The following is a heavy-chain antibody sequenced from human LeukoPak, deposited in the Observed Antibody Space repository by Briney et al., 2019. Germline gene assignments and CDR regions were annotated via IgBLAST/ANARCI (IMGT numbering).Heavy chain of an antibody. CDR3: ARLLWFGEFLTGPTAP. CDR2: INPNGGAT. V-gene: IGHV1-2*02. J-gene: IGHJ5*02. Sequence: ASVKVSCKASGYTFTGHYLHWVRQAPGQGLEWMGWINPNGGATKSAQKFQGRVTMTRDTSISTVYMELTSLTSDDTAVYYCARLLWFGEFLTGPTAPWGQGTQVIVSS. CDR1: GYTFTGHY. D-gene: IGHD3-10*01.